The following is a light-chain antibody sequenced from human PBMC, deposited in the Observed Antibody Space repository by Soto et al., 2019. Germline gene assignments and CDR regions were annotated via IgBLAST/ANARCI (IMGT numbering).Light chain of an antibody. J-gene: IGKJ4*01. CDR3: LQDYNYPFT. CDR1: QGISSY. CDR2: AAS. Sequence: IQLTQSPSFRSASVGDRVAITCRASQGISSYLAWYQQKPGKAPKLLIYAASSLQSGVPSRFSGSGSGTDSTLTISSLQPEDFATYYCLQDYNYPFTFGGGTKVDIK. V-gene: IGKV1-6*01.